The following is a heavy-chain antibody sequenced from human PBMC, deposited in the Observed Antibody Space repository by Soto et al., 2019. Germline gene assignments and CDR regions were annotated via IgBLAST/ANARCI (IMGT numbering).Heavy chain of an antibody. CDR1: GGSISSYY. CDR2: IYYSGST. V-gene: IGHV4-59*08. Sequence: SETLSLTCTVSGGSISSYYWSWIRQPPGKGLEWIGYIYYSGSTNYNPSLKSRVTISVDTSKNQFSLKLSSVTAADTAVYYCARVLGYCISTSCYEGYYYYGMDVWGQGTTVT. CDR3: ARVLGYCISTSCYEGYYYYGMDV. J-gene: IGHJ6*02. D-gene: IGHD2-2*01.